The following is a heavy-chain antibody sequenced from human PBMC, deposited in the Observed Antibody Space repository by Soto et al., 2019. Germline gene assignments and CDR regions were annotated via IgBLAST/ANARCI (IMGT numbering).Heavy chain of an antibody. CDR2: ISWNSGST. J-gene: IGHJ5*02. CDR1: GFTFDDYA. V-gene: IGHV3-9*01. D-gene: IGHD6-13*01. Sequence: EVQLVESGGGLVQHGRSLRLSCAASGFTFDDYAMQWVRQAPGKGLEWVSGISWNSGSTGYADSVKGRFTISRDSAKNSLSLQMNRPGAEDTALYCCAKDSAQQPHSLSWCDPWGQGTLVTVSS. CDR3: AKDSAQQPHSLSWCDP.